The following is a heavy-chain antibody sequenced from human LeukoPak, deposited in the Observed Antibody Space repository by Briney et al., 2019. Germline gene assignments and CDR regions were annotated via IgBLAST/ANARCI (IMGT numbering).Heavy chain of an antibody. CDR3: ASRYCSSTCCLPFDP. J-gene: IGHJ5*02. CDR1: GGSISSGDYY. CDR2: RYYSGST. Sequence: SETLSLTCTVSGGSISSGDYYWSWIRQPPGKGLDGIGYRYYSGSTSYNPSLKSRVTISVDTSKNQFSLKLSSVTAADTAVYYCASRYCSSTCCLPFDPWGQGTLVTVSS. V-gene: IGHV4-30-4*01. D-gene: IGHD2-2*01.